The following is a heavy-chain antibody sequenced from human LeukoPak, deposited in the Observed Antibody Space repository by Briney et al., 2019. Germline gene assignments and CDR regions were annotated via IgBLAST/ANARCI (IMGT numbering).Heavy chain of an antibody. D-gene: IGHD3-10*01. CDR3: ARVDMSGGKYYFDY. CDR1: GGSISSGDYY. CDR2: IYYSGST. J-gene: IGHJ4*02. V-gene: IGHV4-30-4*08. Sequence: PSQTLSLTCTVSGGSISSGDYYWSWIRQPPGKGLEWIGYIYYSGSTYYNPSLKSRVTISVDTSKNQFSLKLSSVTAADTAVYYCARVDMSGGKYYFDYWGRGTLVTVSS.